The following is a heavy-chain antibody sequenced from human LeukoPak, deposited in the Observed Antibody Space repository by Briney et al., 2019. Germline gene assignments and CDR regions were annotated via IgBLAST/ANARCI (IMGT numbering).Heavy chain of an antibody. D-gene: IGHD6-13*01. CDR2: IYTSGST. Sequence: SETLSLTWTVSGGSISSYYWSWIRQPAGKGLEWIGRIYTSGSTNYNPSLKSRVTMSVDTSKNQFSLKLSSVTAADTAVYYCARLGSSSWYGYFDYWGQGTLVTVSS. CDR1: GGSISSYY. J-gene: IGHJ4*02. V-gene: IGHV4-4*07. CDR3: ARLGSSSWYGYFDY.